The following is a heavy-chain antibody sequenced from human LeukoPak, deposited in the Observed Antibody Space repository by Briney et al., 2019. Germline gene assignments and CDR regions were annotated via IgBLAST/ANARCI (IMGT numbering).Heavy chain of an antibody. D-gene: IGHD5-12*01. CDR1: GFTFGDFA. CDR3: TRQGYSNFGYGGGSEY. CDR2: IRSKPYGGTP. J-gene: IGHJ4*02. V-gene: IGHV3-49*04. Sequence: PGRSLRLSCTGSGFTFGDFAMSWVRQAPGKGLEWVGLIRSKPYGGTPEYAASVKGRFTISRDASKSVAYLQMNSLKTEDTALYYCTRQGYSNFGYGGGSEYWGQGSLVTVSS.